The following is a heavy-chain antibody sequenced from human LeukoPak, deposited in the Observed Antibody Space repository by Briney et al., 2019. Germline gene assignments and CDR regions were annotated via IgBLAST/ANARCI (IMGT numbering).Heavy chain of an antibody. CDR3: AGGWTYPGSPETFFES. V-gene: IGHV3-23*01. Sequence: QPGGSLRLSCAASGFTFSSYAMNWVRQAPGKGLEWVSIISGGSHSIYYADSVKGRFTISRDNSKNTLYLQMNSLGAGDTAVYYCAGGWTYPGSPETFFESWGQGTLVTVSS. J-gene: IGHJ4*02. CDR1: GFTFSSYA. CDR2: ISGGSHSI. D-gene: IGHD1-7*01.